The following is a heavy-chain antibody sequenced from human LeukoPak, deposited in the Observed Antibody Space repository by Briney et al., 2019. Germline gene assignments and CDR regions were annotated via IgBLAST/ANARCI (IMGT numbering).Heavy chain of an antibody. V-gene: IGHV3-21*01. CDR1: GFTFSSYS. D-gene: IGHD5-24*01. CDR3: AREGRYGYNYYWYFDL. CDR2: ISSSSTYI. J-gene: IGHJ2*01. Sequence: KPGGSLRLSCAASGFTFSSYSVHWVRQAPGRGLEWVSSISSSSTYIYYADSVKGRFTISRDNPKNSLSLQMNSLRAEDTAVYYCAREGRYGYNYYWYFDLWGRGTLVTVSS.